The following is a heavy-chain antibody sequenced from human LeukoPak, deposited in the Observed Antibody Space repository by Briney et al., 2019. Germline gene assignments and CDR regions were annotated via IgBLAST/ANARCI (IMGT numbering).Heavy chain of an antibody. CDR2: IIPIFGTA. CDR3: ARYGDQGGDAFDV. J-gene: IGHJ3*01. Sequence: SVKVSCKASGGTFSSYAISWVRQAPGQGLEWMGGIIPIFGTANYAQKFQGRVTITTDESTSTAYMELSSLRSEDTAVYYCARYGDQGGDAFDVWGQGTMVTVSS. D-gene: IGHD4-17*01. V-gene: IGHV1-69*05. CDR1: GGTFSSYA.